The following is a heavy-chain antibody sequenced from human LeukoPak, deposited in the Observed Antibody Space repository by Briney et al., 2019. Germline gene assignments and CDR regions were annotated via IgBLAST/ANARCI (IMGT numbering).Heavy chain of an antibody. CDR1: GFTFSSYA. D-gene: IGHD3-10*01. CDR2: ISGSGGST. V-gene: IGHV3-23*01. Sequence: GGSLRLSCAASGFTFSSYAMSWVRQAPGKGLEWVLAISGSGGSTYYADSVKGRFTISRDNSKNTLYLQMNSLRAEDTAVYYCAKTNGLLLWFGESCDYWGQGTLVTVSS. J-gene: IGHJ4*02. CDR3: AKTNGLLLWFGESCDY.